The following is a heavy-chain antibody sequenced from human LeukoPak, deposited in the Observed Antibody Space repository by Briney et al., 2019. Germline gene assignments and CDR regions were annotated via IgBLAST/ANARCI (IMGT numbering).Heavy chain of an antibody. CDR2: IYHSGST. CDR3: AGVPDYDILTGYSANWFDP. J-gene: IGHJ5*02. D-gene: IGHD3-9*01. CDR1: GYSISSGYY. V-gene: IGHV4-38-2*01. Sequence: SETLSLTCAVSGYSISSGYYWGWIRQPPGKGLEWIGSIYHSGSTYYNPSLKSRVTISVDTSKNQFSLKLSSVTAADTAVYYCAGVPDYDILTGYSANWFDPWGQGTLVTVSS.